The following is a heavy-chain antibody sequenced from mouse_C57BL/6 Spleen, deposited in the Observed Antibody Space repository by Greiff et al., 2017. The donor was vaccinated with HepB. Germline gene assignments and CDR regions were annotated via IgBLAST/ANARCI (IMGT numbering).Heavy chain of an antibody. Sequence: QVQLQQSGAELVRPGASVTLSCKASGYTFTDYEMHWVKQTPVHGLEWIGAIDPETGGTAYNQKFKGKSILTADKSSSTAYMELRSLTSEDSAVYYCTRWLSDYWGQGTTLTVSS. CDR2: IDPETGGT. D-gene: IGHD2-2*01. J-gene: IGHJ2*01. V-gene: IGHV1-15*01. CDR1: GYTFTDYE. CDR3: TRWLSDY.